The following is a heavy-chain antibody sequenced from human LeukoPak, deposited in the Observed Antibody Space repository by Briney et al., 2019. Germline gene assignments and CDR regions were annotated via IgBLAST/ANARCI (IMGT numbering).Heavy chain of an antibody. CDR1: GFTFSSYA. V-gene: IGHV3-23*01. D-gene: IGHD2-2*01. CDR3: ASFCQGTSCSTPGDMDV. J-gene: IGHJ6*03. Sequence: QTGGSLRLSCAASGFTFSSYAMSWVRQAPGKGLEWVSAISGSGGSTYYADSVKGRFTISRDNSKNTLYLQMNSLRAEDTAVYYCASFCQGTSCSTPGDMDVWGKGTTVTVSS. CDR2: ISGSGGST.